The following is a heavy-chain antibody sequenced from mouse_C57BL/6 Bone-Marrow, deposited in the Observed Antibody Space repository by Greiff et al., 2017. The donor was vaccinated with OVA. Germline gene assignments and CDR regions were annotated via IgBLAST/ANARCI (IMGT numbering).Heavy chain of an antibody. Sequence: EVKLEESGGGLVKPGGSLKLSCAASGFTFSSYTMSWVRQTPEKRLEWVATISGGGGNTYYPDSVKGRFTISRVNAKNTLYLQMSSLRSEDTALYYCARDYGNGLSFAYWGQGTLVTVSA. J-gene: IGHJ3*01. CDR1: GFTFSSYT. V-gene: IGHV5-9*01. D-gene: IGHD2-1*01. CDR3: ARDYGNGLSFAY. CDR2: ISGGGGNT.